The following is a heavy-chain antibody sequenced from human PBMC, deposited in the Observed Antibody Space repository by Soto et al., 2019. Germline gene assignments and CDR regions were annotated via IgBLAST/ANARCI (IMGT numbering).Heavy chain of an antibody. V-gene: IGHV3-21*01. J-gene: IGHJ3*02. CDR1: GFTFSSYS. CDR2: ISSSSSYI. Sequence: GGSLRLSCAASGFTFSSYSMNWVRQAPGKGLEWVSSISSSSSYIYYADSVKGRFTISRDNAKNSLYLQMNSLRAEDTAVYYCARGGGYCSSTSCPDAFVIWGQGTMVTVSS. D-gene: IGHD2-2*01. CDR3: ARGGGYCSSTSCPDAFVI.